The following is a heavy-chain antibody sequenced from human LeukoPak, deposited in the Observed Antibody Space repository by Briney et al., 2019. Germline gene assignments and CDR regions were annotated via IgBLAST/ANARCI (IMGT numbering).Heavy chain of an antibody. J-gene: IGHJ4*02. CDR2: IYYSGST. Sequence: SETLSLACAISGGSISHTLYYWVWLRQPPGKGLEWIGSIYYSGSTYYNPSLKSRVSVSVDTSKNQFSLKLSSVTAADTAVYYCAREAITMAPPGGSPFDYWGQGILVTVSS. V-gene: IGHV4-39*07. CDR1: GGSISHTLYY. D-gene: IGHD3-10*01. CDR3: AREAITMAPPGGSPFDY.